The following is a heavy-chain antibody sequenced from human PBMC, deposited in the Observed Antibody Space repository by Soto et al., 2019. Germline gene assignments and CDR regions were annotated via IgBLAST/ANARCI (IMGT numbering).Heavy chain of an antibody. CDR2: IYHSGST. CDR3: ARAGLDDYGDYKAIHI. CDR1: GGSISSGGYS. J-gene: IGHJ3*02. D-gene: IGHD4-17*01. Sequence: SETLSLTCAVSGGSISSGGYSWSWIRQPPGKGLEWIGYIYHSGSTYYNPSLKSRVTISVDRSKNQFSLKLSSVTAADTAVYYCARAGLDDYGDYKAIHICGPGTRVTLSS. V-gene: IGHV4-30-2*01.